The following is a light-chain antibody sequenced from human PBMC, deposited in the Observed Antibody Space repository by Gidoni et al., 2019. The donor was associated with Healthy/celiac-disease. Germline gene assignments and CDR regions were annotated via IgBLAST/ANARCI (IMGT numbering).Light chain of an antibody. CDR3: NSRDSSGNPYV. J-gene: IGLJ1*01. Sequence: VSLGQTVRITCQGDSLRSYYASWYQQKPGQAPVLVIYGKNNRPSGIPDRFSGSSSGNTASLTITGAQAEDEADYYCNSRDSSGNPYVFGTGTKVTVL. V-gene: IGLV3-19*01. CDR1: SLRSYY. CDR2: GKN.